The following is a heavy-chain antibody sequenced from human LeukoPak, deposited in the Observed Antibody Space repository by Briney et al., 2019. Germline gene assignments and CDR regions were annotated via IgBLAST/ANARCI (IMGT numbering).Heavy chain of an antibody. Sequence: SVKVSCKASGGTFSSYAISWVRQAPGQGLEWMGRIIPIFGTANYAQKFQGRVTITADTSTDTAYMELSSLRSEDTAVYYCATWVSAVVTRSDYWGQGTLVTVSS. CDR2: IIPIFGTA. D-gene: IGHD4-23*01. V-gene: IGHV1-69*06. CDR3: ATWVSAVVTRSDY. CDR1: GGTFSSYA. J-gene: IGHJ4*02.